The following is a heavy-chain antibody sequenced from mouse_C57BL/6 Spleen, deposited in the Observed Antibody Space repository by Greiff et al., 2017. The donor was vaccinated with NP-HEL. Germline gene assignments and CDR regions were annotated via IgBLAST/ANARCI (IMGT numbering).Heavy chain of an antibody. V-gene: IGHV5-4*03. J-gene: IGHJ2*01. D-gene: IGHD2-5*01. CDR3: SRIRDYYSNYLYYFDY. CDR2: ISDGGSYT. CDR1: GFTFSSYA. Sequence: EVKLVESGGGLVKPGGSLKLSCAASGFTFSSYAMSWVRQTPEKRLEWVATISDGGSYTYYPDNVKGRFTISRDNAKNNRYLQMSHLKSEDTAMYYCSRIRDYYSNYLYYFDYWGHGTTLTVSS.